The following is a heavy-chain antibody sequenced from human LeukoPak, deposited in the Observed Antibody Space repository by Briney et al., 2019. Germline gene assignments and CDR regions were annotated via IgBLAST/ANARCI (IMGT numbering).Heavy chain of an antibody. CDR2: INPSCGST. V-gene: IGHV1-46*01. CDR3: ARGRWLSNWFDP. J-gene: IGHJ5*02. D-gene: IGHD3-22*01. Sequence: ASVKVSCKASGYTFTSYYMHWVRQPPGQGLEWMGIINPSCGSTSYAQRFQGRVTMTRDTSTSTVYMELSSLRSEDTAVYYCARGRWLSNWFDPWGQGTLVTVSS. CDR1: GYTFTSYY.